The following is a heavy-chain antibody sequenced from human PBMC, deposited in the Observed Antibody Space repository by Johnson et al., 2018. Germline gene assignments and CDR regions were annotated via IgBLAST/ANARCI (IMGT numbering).Heavy chain of an antibody. CDR3: AKVSVSTTIYQYYAMDV. J-gene: IGHJ6*02. V-gene: IGHV3-30*18. CDR2: ISYDGGSI. Sequence: QVQLVQSGGGVVQPGRSLRLSCAASGFTFSTYGMHWVRQAPGKGLEWVALISYDGGSIYYGDSVKGRFTISRDNSKNTLDLQMNSLRPEDTAVYYCAKVSVSTTIYQYYAMDVWGQGTTVTVSS. CDR1: GFTFSTYG. D-gene: IGHD5/OR15-5a*01.